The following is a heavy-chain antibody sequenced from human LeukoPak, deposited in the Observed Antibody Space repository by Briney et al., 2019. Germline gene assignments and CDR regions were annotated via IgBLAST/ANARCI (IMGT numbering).Heavy chain of an antibody. V-gene: IGHV3-23*01. D-gene: IGHD3-16*01. CDR1: GFTFRNYA. J-gene: IGHJ4*02. CDR3: ARDSKFGVY. Sequence: GGSLRLSCAASGFTFRNYAMTWVRQAPGKGLEWVSTISTSGGSTYYADSVKGRFTISRDNSKNTLYLQMNSLRAEDTAVYYCARDSKFGVYWGQGTLVTVSS. CDR2: ISTSGGST.